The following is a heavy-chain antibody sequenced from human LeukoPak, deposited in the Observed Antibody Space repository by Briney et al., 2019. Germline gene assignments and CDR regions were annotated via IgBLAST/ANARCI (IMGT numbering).Heavy chain of an antibody. CDR2: INPNSGGT. CDR1: GYTFTGYY. J-gene: IGHJ6*02. Sequence: ASVKVSCKASGYTFTGYYMHWVRQAPGQGLEWMGWINPNSGGTNYAQKFQGWVTMTRDTSISTAYTELSRLRSDDTAVYYCARAPDTPHLGGYYYGMDVWGQGTTVTVSS. CDR3: ARAPDTPHLGGYYYGMDV. D-gene: IGHD2-2*02. V-gene: IGHV1-2*04.